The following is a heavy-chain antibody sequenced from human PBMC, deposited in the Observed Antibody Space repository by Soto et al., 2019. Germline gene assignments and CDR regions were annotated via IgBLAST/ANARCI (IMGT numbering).Heavy chain of an antibody. J-gene: IGHJ4*02. CDR1: GVPITTIC. CDR2: IHYSGST. V-gene: IGHV4-59*01. Sequence: SETLSLACTVSGVPITTICWTWIRQPQGKGLEWIRNIHYSGSTNSSPSLKSRVIISVDTSEKHSSLKLSFGTAADTAVYCCTGGGGEHPFYYWGQGTLVTVSS. D-gene: IGHD2-21*01. CDR3: TGGGGEHPFYY.